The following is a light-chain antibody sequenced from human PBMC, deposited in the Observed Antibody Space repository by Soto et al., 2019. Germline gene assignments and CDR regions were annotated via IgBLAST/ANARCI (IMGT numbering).Light chain of an antibody. CDR3: QSADSSGTYKV. CDR1: ALPKQY. V-gene: IGLV3-25*03. CDR2: KDT. Sequence: SYELTQPPSVSVSPGQTARITCSGDALPKQYAYWYQQKPGQAPILVIYKDTERPSGVPERFSGSNSGTTVTLTISGVQAEDEAHYYCQSADSSGTYKVFGTGTKVTVL. J-gene: IGLJ1*01.